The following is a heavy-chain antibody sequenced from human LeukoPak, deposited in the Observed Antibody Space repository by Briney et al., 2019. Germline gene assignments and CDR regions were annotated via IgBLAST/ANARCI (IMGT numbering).Heavy chain of an antibody. J-gene: IGHJ1*01. CDR2: IYYSGST. CDR3: ACSSWYGYFQH. CDR1: GGSISSYY. V-gene: IGHV4-59*01. Sequence: ASETLSLTCTVSGGSISSYYWSWIRQPPGKGLEGIGYIYYSGSTNYNPSLKSRVTISVDTSKNQFSLKLSSVTAADTVVDYLACSSWYGYFQHWGQGTLVTVPS. D-gene: IGHD6-13*01.